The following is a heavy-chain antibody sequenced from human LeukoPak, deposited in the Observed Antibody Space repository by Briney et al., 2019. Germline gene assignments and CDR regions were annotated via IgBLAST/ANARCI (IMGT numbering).Heavy chain of an antibody. CDR3: ARAEGYSYASDY. J-gene: IGHJ4*02. CDR1: GYTFTSYD. D-gene: IGHD5-18*01. V-gene: IGHV1-8*01. Sequence: ASVKVSCKASGYTFTSYDINWVRQATGQGLEWMGWMNPNSGNTGYAQKFQGRVTMTRDTSTSTVYIDLSSLRSEDTAVYYCARAEGYSYASDYWGQGTLVTVSS. CDR2: MNPNSGNT.